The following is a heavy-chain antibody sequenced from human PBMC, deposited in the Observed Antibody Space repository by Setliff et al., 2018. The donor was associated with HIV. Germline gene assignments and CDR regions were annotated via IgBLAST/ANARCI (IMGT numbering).Heavy chain of an antibody. Sequence: ASVKVSCKASGYTFSSHDINWVRQATGQGLEWMGWMNPKSGNSGYAQKFQGRVTMTRNTSISTAYMELRSLTSEDTAVYYCARLLPGYSSSWYFGYSYYGMDVWGQGTTVTVSS. V-gene: IGHV1-8*02. CDR1: GYTFSSHD. CDR2: MNPKSGNS. D-gene: IGHD6-13*01. CDR3: ARLLPGYSSSWYFGYSYYGMDV. J-gene: IGHJ6*02.